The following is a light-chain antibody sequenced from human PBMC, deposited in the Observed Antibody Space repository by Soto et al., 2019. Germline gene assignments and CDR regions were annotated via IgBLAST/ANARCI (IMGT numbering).Light chain of an antibody. CDR2: EVS. Sequence: QSALTQPASVSGSPGQSITISCTGNSSDVGGYNYVSWYQQHPGKAPKLMIYEVSNRHSGVSNRFSGSKSGNTASLTISGLQAEDEADYYCSSYTSSSTLVFGGGTKLTVL. CDR3: SSYTSSSTLV. J-gene: IGLJ2*01. CDR1: SSDVGGYNY. V-gene: IGLV2-14*01.